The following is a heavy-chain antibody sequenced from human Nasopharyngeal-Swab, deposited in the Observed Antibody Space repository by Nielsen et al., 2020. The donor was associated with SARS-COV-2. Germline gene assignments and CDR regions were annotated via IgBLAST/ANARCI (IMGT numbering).Heavy chain of an antibody. CDR1: GFTFSSCG. CDR2: ISYDGSNK. CDR3: AKVYGGSEFDP. J-gene: IGHJ5*02. D-gene: IGHD4-23*01. V-gene: IGHV3-30*18. Sequence: GGSLRLSCAASGFTFSSCGMHWVRQAPGKGLEWVALISYDGSNKYYADSVKGRFTISRDNSKNTLYLQMNSLRAEDTAVYYCAKVYGGSEFDPWGQGTLVTVSS.